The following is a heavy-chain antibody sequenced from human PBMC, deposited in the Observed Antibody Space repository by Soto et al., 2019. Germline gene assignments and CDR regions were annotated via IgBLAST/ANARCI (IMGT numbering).Heavy chain of an antibody. CDR2: IYYSGST. D-gene: IGHD1-26*01. J-gene: IGHJ4*02. CDR3: AGEWEEDSAVDY. Sequence: QLQLQESGPGLVKPSETLSLTCTVSGGSISSSSYYWGWIRQAPGKGLEWSGSIYYSGSTYYNPSLKSQVTISADTTKNQFSLKLSSVTAAEPAVYFCAGEWEEDSAVDYWGEGTLVTVSS. CDR1: GGSISSSSYY. V-gene: IGHV4-39*01.